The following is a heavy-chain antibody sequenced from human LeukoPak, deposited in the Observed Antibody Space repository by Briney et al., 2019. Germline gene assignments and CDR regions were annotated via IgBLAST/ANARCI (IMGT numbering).Heavy chain of an antibody. CDR2: MSSDVYTT. CDR1: GFNFSNYA. Sequence: GGSLRLSCAASGFNFSNYAMHWVRQAPGKGPEWVAAMSSDVYTTYYAGSVRGRFTISRDNSKNTLYLQMNSLRAEDTAVYYCAKDDYCSSTSCYDPFDYWGQGTLVTVSS. D-gene: IGHD2-2*01. J-gene: IGHJ4*02. V-gene: IGHV3-30-3*01. CDR3: AKDDYCSSTSCYDPFDY.